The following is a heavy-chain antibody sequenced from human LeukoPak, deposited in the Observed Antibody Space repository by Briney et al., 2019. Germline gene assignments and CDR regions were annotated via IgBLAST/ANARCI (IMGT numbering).Heavy chain of an antibody. CDR2: INHSGST. V-gene: IGHV4-34*01. J-gene: IGHJ4*02. CDR3: ARAHYYDDY. Sequence: SETLSLTCAVYGGSFSGYYWSWIRRPPGKGLEWIGEINHSGSTNYNPSLKSRVTISVDTSKNQFSLKLSSVTAADTAVYYCARAHYYDDYWGQGTLVTVSS. D-gene: IGHD3-22*01. CDR1: GGSFSGYY.